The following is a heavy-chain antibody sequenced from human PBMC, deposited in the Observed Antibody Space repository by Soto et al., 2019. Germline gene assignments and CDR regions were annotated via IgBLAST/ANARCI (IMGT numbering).Heavy chain of an antibody. CDR2: INSDGNT. Sequence: SETRSRTCTVSGGSLFCDCCTWRRQPAGGGLEWIGRINSDGNTNYSPSLKSRVTMSVDPSRKHFSLNLTSVTAADTASYFCARARRLENWFDPWGPGIQVTVSS. CDR1: GGSLFCDC. CDR3: ARARRLENWFDP. J-gene: IGHJ5*02. V-gene: IGHV4-4*07. D-gene: IGHD5-12*01.